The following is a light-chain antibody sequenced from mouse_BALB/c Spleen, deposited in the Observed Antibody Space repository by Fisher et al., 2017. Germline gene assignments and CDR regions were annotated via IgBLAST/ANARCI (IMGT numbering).Light chain of an antibody. Sequence: IVLTQTTAIMSASPGEKVTMTCSASSSVNYMYWYQQKPGSSPRLLIYDTSNLASGVPGRFSGSGSGTSYSLTISSMEAEDAATYYCQQWSSNPLTFGAGTKLELK. CDR1: SSVNY. J-gene: IGKJ5*01. CDR3: QQWSSNPLT. V-gene: IGKV4-55*01. CDR2: DTS.